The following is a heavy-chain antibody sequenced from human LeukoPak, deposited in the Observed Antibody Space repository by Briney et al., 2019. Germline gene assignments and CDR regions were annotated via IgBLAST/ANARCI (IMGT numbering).Heavy chain of an antibody. J-gene: IGHJ6*02. CDR2: IKQDGSEK. CDR3: ARSIGLTGGGVDV. V-gene: IGHV3-7*03. D-gene: IGHD3-9*01. Sequence: GGSLRLSCAASGFTFSSYWMSWVRQAPGKGLEWVANIKQDGSEKYYVDSVKGRFTISRDNAKKTLYLQMNSLRAEDTAVYYCARSIGLTGGGVDVWGQGTTVTVSS. CDR1: GFTFSSYW.